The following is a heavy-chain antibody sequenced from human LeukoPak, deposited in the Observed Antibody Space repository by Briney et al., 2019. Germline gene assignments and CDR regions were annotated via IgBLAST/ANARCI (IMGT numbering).Heavy chain of an antibody. D-gene: IGHD6-19*01. CDR2: IKQDGSDR. CDR3: VRNLAVAGTCFDS. J-gene: IGHJ4*02. Sequence: PGGSLRLSCAASGFTFSSYAMSRVRQAPGKGLEWVANIKQDGSDRNYVTSVRGRFTISRDNAESSLYLQMNSLRVEDTAVYYCVRNLAVAGTCFDSWGQGTLVTVSS. CDR1: GFTFSSYA. V-gene: IGHV3-7*03.